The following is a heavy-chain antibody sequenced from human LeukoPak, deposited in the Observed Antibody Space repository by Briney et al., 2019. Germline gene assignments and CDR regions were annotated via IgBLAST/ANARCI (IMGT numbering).Heavy chain of an antibody. D-gene: IGHD6-19*01. J-gene: IGHJ3*02. CDR1: GFTFDDYA. Sequence: GGSLRLSCAASGFTFDDYAMHWVRQAPGKGLEWVSGISWNSGSIGYADSVKGRFTISRDNAKNSLYLQMNSLRAEDTALYYCAKDQKQWLATGDAFDIWGQGTMVTVSS. CDR3: AKDQKQWLATGDAFDI. CDR2: ISWNSGSI. V-gene: IGHV3-9*01.